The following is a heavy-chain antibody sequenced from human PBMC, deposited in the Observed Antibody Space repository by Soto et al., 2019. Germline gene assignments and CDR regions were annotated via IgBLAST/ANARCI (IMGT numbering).Heavy chain of an antibody. V-gene: IGHV3-53*01. CDR3: ARVYSGTYYAVSVHRFDY. CDR2: IDRGGDT. J-gene: IGHJ4*02. Sequence: GGSLRLSCAVSGLSVSSNYMSWVRQAPGKGLEWVSAIDRGGDTHYTDSVRGRFTTSRDSSENTLYLQMNNLRAEDTAVYYCARVYSGTYYAVSVHRFDYWGQGTLVTVSS. CDR1: GLSVSSNY. D-gene: IGHD1-26*01.